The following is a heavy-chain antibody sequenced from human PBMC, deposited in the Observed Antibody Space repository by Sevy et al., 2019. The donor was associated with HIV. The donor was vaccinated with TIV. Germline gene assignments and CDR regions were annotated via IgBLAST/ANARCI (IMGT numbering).Heavy chain of an antibody. J-gene: IGHJ6*02. CDR1: GFSFNDHA. V-gene: IGHV3-9*01. CDR2: VSWNSRNI. Sequence: GGSLRLSCAASGFSFNDHAMHWVRQVPGKGLEWVSGVSWNSRNIGYGDSVKGRFTIYRDNANHFLYLEMNSLRPEETAFYYCAKDINRGCDGVNCYPYYYYFYGLDVWGQGTTVTVSS. D-gene: IGHD2-21*01. CDR3: AKDINRGCDGVNCYPYYYYFYGLDV.